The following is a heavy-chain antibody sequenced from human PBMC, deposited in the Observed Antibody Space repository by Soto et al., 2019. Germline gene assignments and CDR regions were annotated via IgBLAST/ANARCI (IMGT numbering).Heavy chain of an antibody. CDR1: GFSFNNYA. Sequence: EMHLLESGGGLVQTGGSLRLSCSASGFSFNNYAMTWVRQAPGKGLEWVSSISDSGADTYYADSVKGRFTVSRDNFKSTLYLQINSLRAEDTAVYYCAKRVAYKSSSAYFDCWGQGTLVTVSS. CDR3: AKRVAYKSSSAYFDC. V-gene: IGHV3-23*01. CDR2: ISDSGADT. D-gene: IGHD6-6*01. J-gene: IGHJ4*02.